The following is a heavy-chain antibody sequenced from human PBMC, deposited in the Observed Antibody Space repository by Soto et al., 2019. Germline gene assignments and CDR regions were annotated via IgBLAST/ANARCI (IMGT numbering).Heavy chain of an antibody. V-gene: IGHV3-21*01. CDR3: ARDRERGSGCHVACDI. CDR2: ISSSSSYI. J-gene: IGHJ3*02. Sequence: GALRVFCGASGFPVSSYSMNWVRQAPGKGLEWVSSISSSSSYIYYADSVKGRFTISRDNAKNSLYLQMNSVRAEDTAVYYCARDRERGSGCHVACDIWGQGTIVNV. CDR1: GFPVSSYS. D-gene: IGHD6-19*01.